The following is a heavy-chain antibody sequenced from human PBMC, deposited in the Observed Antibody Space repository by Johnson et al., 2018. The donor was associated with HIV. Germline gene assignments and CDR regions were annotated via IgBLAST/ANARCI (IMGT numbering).Heavy chain of an antibody. CDR3: ARVVVITYNDAFEI. J-gene: IGHJ3*02. CDR1: GITVNTNY. D-gene: IGHD3-22*01. CDR2: IKQDGSEK. V-gene: IGHV3-7*03. Sequence: VQLVESGGGLVQSGESLRLSCAASGITVNTNYMSWVRRAPGKGLEWVANIKQDGSEKYYVDSVKGRFTISRDNAKNSLYLQMNSLRAEDTAVYYCARVVVITYNDAFEIWGQGAMVNVAS.